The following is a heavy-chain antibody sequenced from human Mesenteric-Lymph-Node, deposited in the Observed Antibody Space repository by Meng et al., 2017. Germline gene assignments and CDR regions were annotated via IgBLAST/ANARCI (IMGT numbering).Heavy chain of an antibody. D-gene: IGHD5-24*01. Sequence: GESLKISCAASGFTFSSYSMNWVRQAPGKGLEWVSSISSSSSYIYYADSVKGRFTISRDNAKNSLYLQMNSLRAEDTAVYYCARDQMATGFDWGQGTLVTVSS. J-gene: IGHJ4*02. CDR1: GFTFSSYS. CDR2: ISSSSSYI. V-gene: IGHV3-21*04. CDR3: ARDQMATGFD.